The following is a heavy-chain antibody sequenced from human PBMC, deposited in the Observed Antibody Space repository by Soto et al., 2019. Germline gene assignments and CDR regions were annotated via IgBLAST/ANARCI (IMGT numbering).Heavy chain of an antibody. D-gene: IGHD5-18*01. J-gene: IGHJ6*02. CDR1: PITFSRYG. CDR3: AKEVTAMSRGMDV. V-gene: IGHV3-30*18. CDR2: ISYDGSNK. Sequence: GGSLRLSWESSPITFSRYGVHWICRPPGKGLEWVAVISYDGSNKYYADSVKGRFTISRDNSKNTLYLQMNSLRAEDMAVYYCAKEVTAMSRGMDVRGQGTTVTVSS.